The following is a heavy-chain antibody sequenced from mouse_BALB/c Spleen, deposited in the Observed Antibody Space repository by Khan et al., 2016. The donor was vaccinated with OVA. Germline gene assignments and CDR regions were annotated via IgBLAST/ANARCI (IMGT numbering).Heavy chain of an antibody. Sequence: VKLEVSGPGLVAPSQSLSITCTVSGFSLNSYGVNWVRQPPGKGLEWLGVIWGDGSTNYHSALKSRLIISKDNSKSQVFLKLNSLQTDDTATYYCAKFTPDYYSMDYRGQGTSVTVSS. V-gene: IGHV2-3*01. CDR3: AKFTPDYYSMDY. D-gene: IGHD1-1*01. J-gene: IGHJ4*01. CDR1: GFSLNSYG. CDR2: IWGDGST.